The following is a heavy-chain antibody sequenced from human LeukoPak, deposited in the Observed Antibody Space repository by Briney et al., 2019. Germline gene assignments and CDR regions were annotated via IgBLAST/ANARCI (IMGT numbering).Heavy chain of an antibody. V-gene: IGHV4-39*07. D-gene: IGHD3-22*01. CDR3: ARDRYYDSSGYYPIDY. CDR2: FYYSGST. Sequence: SETLSLTCTVSGGSISSSSYYWGWIRQPPGKGLEWIGSFYYSGSTYYNPSLKSRVTISVDTSKNQFSLKLSSVTAADTAVYYCARDRYYDSSGYYPIDYWGQGTLVTVSS. CDR1: GGSISSSSYY. J-gene: IGHJ4*02.